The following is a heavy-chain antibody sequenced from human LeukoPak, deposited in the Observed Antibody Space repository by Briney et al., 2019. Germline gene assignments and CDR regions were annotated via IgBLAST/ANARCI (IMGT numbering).Heavy chain of an antibody. D-gene: IGHD6-19*01. CDR3: ARDRYSSGWFGY. CDR1: GFTFSNSW. V-gene: IGHV3-74*01. CDR2: INSDGRST. J-gene: IGHJ4*02. Sequence: PGGSLRLSCAASGFTFSNSWMHWVRQAPGKGLVWVSRINSDGRSTVYADSVEGRFTISRDNAKNTLYLQMNSLRDEDTAAYYCARDRYSSGWFGYWGQGTLVTVSS.